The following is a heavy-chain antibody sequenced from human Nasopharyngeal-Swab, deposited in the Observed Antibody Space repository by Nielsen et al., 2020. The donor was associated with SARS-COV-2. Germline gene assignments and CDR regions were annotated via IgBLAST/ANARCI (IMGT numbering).Heavy chain of an antibody. Sequence: GESLKISCAASGFSVSSNYMNWVRQAPGKGPEWVSVIYSGGSTYYADSVKGRFTMSRDNSKNTLYLQMNSLRAEDTAVYYCAKVKGSSGFNAFDIWGQGTMVTVSS. D-gene: IGHD6-19*01. CDR3: AKVKGSSGFNAFDI. J-gene: IGHJ3*02. V-gene: IGHV3-66*01. CDR2: IYSGGST. CDR1: GFSVSSNY.